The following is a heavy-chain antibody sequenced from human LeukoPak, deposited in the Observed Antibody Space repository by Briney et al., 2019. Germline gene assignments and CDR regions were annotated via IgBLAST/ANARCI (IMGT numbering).Heavy chain of an antibody. V-gene: IGHV4-34*01. CDR3: ASYGDGSYFDY. J-gene: IGHJ4*02. D-gene: IGHD4-17*01. CDR2: INHSGST. CDR1: GGSFSGYY. Sequence: PSETLSLTCAVYGGSFSGYYWSWLRQPPGKGLEWIGEINHSGSTNYNPSLKSRVTISVDTSKNQFSLKLSSVTAADTAVYYCASYGDGSYFDYWGQGTLVTVSS.